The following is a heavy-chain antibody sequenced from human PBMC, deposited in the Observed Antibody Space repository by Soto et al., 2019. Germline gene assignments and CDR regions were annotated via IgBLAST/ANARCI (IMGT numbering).Heavy chain of an antibody. V-gene: IGHV3-30*18. D-gene: IGHD2-2*01. Sequence: GGSLRLSCAASGFTFSSYGMHWVRQAPGKGLEWVAVISYDGSNKYYADSVKGRFTISRDNSKNTLYLQMNSLRAEDTAVYYCAKDKKSRGYCSSTSCYCTCDYWGQGTLVTVSS. CDR3: AKDKKSRGYCSSTSCYCTCDY. CDR1: GFTFSSYG. J-gene: IGHJ4*02. CDR2: ISYDGSNK.